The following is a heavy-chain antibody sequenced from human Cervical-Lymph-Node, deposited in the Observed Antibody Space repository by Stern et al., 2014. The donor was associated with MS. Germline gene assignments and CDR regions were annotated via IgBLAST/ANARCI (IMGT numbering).Heavy chain of an antibody. CDR2: INAGNGNT. J-gene: IGHJ4*02. Sequence: QVQLVQSGAEVKKPGASVKVSCKASGDTFPNFAIHWLRQAPGQRLEWMGWINAGNGNTKHSQKFRGRVTITRDKSSTTAYMEISSLRPEDTAVYYCAKSEAQLYFDSSGSCDSWGQGTLVTVSS. V-gene: IGHV1-3*01. CDR3: AKSEAQLYFDSSGSCDS. D-gene: IGHD3-22*01. CDR1: GDTFPNFA.